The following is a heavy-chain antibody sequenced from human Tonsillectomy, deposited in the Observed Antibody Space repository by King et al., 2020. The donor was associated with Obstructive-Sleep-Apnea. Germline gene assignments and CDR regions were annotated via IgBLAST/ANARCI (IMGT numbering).Heavy chain of an antibody. J-gene: IGHJ4*02. CDR3: AKDRDSSGWYGQLDY. CDR2: ISGNGGRT. CDR1: GFTFSSYA. V-gene: IGHV3-23*04. Sequence: EVQLVESGGNLVQPGGSLRLSCAASGFTFSSYAMSWVRQAPGKGLEWVSAISGNGGRTYYADSVKSRFTISRDNSKNTLYLQMNSLRAEDTAVYYCAKDRDSSGWYGQLDYWGQGTLVTVSS. D-gene: IGHD6-19*01.